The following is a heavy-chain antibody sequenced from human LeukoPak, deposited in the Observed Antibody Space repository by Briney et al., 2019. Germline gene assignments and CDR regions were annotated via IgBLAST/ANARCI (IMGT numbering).Heavy chain of an antibody. CDR3: ARHLWFGESDAFDI. Sequence: SETLSLTCTVSGGSISSSSYYWGWIRQPPGKGLEWIGSIYYSGSTYYNPSLKSRVTISVDTSKNQFSLKLSSVTAADTAVYYCARHLWFGESDAFDIWGQGTMVTVSS. D-gene: IGHD3-10*01. V-gene: IGHV4-39*07. CDR1: GGSISSSSYY. CDR2: IYYSGST. J-gene: IGHJ3*02.